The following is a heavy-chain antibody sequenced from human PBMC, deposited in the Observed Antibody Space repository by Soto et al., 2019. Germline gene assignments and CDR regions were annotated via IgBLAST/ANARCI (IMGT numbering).Heavy chain of an antibody. V-gene: IGHV3-30*18. CDR3: AKAPDYGGNSVGAFDI. D-gene: IGHD4-17*01. J-gene: IGHJ3*02. CDR2: ISYDGSNK. Sequence: QVQLVESGGGVVQPGRSLRLSCAASGFTFSSYGMHWVRQAPGKGLEWVAVISYDGSNKYYADSVKGRFTISRDNSKNTLYLQMNSLRAEDTAVYYCAKAPDYGGNSVGAFDIWGQGTMVTVSS. CDR1: GFTFSSYG.